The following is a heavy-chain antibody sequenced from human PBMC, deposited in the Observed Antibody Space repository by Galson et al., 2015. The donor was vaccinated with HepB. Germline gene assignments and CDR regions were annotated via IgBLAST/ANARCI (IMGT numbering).Heavy chain of an antibody. Sequence: SLRLSCAASGFTFSSYAMSWVRQAPGKGLEWVSAISGSGGSTYYADSVKGRFTISRDNSKNTLYLQMNSLRAEDTAVYYCAKYNCGGDCYSNDYWGQGTLVTVSS. D-gene: IGHD2-21*01. V-gene: IGHV3-23*01. CDR3: AKYNCGGDCYSNDY. CDR2: ISGSGGST. J-gene: IGHJ4*02. CDR1: GFTFSSYA.